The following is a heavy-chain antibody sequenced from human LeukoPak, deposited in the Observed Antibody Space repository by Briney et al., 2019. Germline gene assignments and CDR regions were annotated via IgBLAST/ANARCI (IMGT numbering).Heavy chain of an antibody. J-gene: IGHJ4*02. V-gene: IGHV4-38-2*01. D-gene: IGHD3-3*01. CDR1: GYSISSGYY. CDR2: IYHSGST. CDR3: ARTDFWSGYYGNFDY. Sequence: SETLSLTCAVSGYSISSGYYWGWIRQPPGKGLEWIGSIYHSGSTYYNPSLKSRVTISVDTSKNQFSLKLSSVTAADTAVYYCARTDFWSGYYGNFDYWGQGTLVTVSS.